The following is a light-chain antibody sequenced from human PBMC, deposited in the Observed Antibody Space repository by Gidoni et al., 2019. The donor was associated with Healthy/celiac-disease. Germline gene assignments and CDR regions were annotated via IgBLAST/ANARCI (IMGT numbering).Light chain of an antibody. V-gene: IGKV3-20*01. CDR3: QQYGSSPSTLT. J-gene: IGKJ4*01. Sequence: DIVLPQSPGTLSLSPGERATLSCRASQSVSSSYLAWYQQKPGQAPRLLIYGASSRATGIPDRFSGSGSGTDFTLTISRLEPEDFAVYYCQQYGSSPSTLTFGGGTKVEIK. CDR2: GAS. CDR1: QSVSSSY.